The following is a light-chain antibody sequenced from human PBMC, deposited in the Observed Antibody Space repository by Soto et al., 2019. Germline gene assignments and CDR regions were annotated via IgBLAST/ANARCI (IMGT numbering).Light chain of an antibody. Sequence: QSVVTQPPSASGTPGQGVTISCSGSSSNIGVNTVNWYQQLPGTAPKLLIYSNNLRPSGVPDRFSGSKSGTSASLAITGLQSEDEAAYYCQSYDSDLSAWVFGGGTKLTVL. J-gene: IGLJ3*02. CDR1: SSNIGVNT. V-gene: IGLV1-44*01. CDR2: SNN. CDR3: QSYDSDLSAWV.